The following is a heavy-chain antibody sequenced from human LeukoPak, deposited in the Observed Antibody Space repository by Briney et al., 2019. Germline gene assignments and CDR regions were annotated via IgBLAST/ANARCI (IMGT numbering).Heavy chain of an antibody. V-gene: IGHV4-39*07. CDR3: AREAHYGSGSFDP. CDR1: GGSISSSSYY. D-gene: IGHD3-10*01. J-gene: IGHJ5*02. CDR2: IYYSGST. Sequence: SETLSLTCTVSGGSISSSSYYWGWIRQPPGKGLECIGSIYYSGSTYYNSSLKSRVTISVDTSKNQFSLKLSSVTAADTAVYYCAREAHYGSGSFDPWGQGTLVTVSS.